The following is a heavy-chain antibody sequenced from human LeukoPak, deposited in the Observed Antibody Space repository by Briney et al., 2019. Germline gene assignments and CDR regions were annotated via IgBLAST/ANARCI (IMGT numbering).Heavy chain of an antibody. D-gene: IGHD1-26*01. V-gene: IGHV1-18*04. Sequence: GASVKVSCKASGYTFTGYHMHWVRQAPGQGLQWMGWVSPFNGNTDYAPKLQGRVTMTTDTSTTTAYMELRSLTSDDTAVYYCARRGGSYSHSDFWGQGTLVTVSS. CDR2: VSPFNGNT. CDR3: ARRGGSYSHSDF. J-gene: IGHJ4*02. CDR1: GYTFTGYH.